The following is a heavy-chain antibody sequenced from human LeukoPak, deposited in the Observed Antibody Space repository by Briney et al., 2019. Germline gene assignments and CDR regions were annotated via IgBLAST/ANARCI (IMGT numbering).Heavy chain of an antibody. J-gene: IGHJ4*02. CDR3: ARDRGYKSFDY. CDR2: IKPDGSEG. Sequence: GGSLRLSCAASGFTFSSYGMTWVRQAPGKGLEWVANIKPDGSEGSYVDSVKGRFTISRDNAKNSLFLQMISLRAEDTAVYYCARDRGYKSFDYWGQGALVTLSS. CDR1: GFTFSSYG. V-gene: IGHV3-7*04. D-gene: IGHD3-10*01.